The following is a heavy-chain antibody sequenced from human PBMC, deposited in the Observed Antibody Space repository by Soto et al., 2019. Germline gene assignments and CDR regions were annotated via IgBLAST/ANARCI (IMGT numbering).Heavy chain of an antibody. CDR1: GFTFSSYA. D-gene: IGHD6-19*01. V-gene: IGHV3-23*01. Sequence: PGGSLRLSCAASGFTFSSYAMSWVRQAPGKGLEWVSTISGSGGSTYYADSVKGRFTISRDNSKNTLYLQMNSLRAEDTAVYYCARVGYSSASRPYWGQGTLVTVSS. CDR3: ARVGYSSASRPY. J-gene: IGHJ1*01. CDR2: ISGSGGST.